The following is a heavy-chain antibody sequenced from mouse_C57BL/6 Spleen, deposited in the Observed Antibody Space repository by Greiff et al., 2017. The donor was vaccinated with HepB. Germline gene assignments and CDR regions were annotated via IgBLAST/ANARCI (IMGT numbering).Heavy chain of an antibody. CDR1: GYTFTSYW. J-gene: IGHJ4*01. CDR3: ARGNSSPGAMDY. D-gene: IGHD1-1*01. CDR2: IYPSDSET. Sequence: QVQLQQPGAELVRPGSSVKLSCKASGYTFTSYWMDWVKQRPGQGLEWIGNIYPSDSETHYNQKFKDKATLTVDKSSSTAYMQLSSLTSEDSAVYYCARGNSSPGAMDYWGQGTSVTVSS. V-gene: IGHV1-61*01.